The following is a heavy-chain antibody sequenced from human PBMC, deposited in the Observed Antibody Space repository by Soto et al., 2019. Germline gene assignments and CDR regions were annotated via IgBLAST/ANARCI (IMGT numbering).Heavy chain of an antibody. J-gene: IGHJ4*02. CDR1: GFSFSSYN. CDR3: ARAFAGTSSSDY. V-gene: IGHV3-21*01. CDR2: ISSSSNSI. Sequence: GGSLRLSCAASGFSFSSYNMIWVRQALGKGLEWVSFISSSSNSIYYAASVQGRFTISRDNAKNSLSLQMNSLRVEDTAVYYCARAFAGTSSSDYWGQGTLVTVSS. D-gene: IGHD6-13*01.